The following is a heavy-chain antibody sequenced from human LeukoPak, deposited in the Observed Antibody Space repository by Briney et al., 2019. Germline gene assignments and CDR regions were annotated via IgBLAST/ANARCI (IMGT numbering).Heavy chain of an antibody. D-gene: IGHD2-21*01. J-gene: IGHJ4*02. CDR1: EFTFSRYW. Sequence: GGSLRLSCAASEFTFSRYWMHWVRQAPGKGLVWVSRIKGDGSSTTYADSVKGRFTISRDNAKNTLYLQMNSLTAEDTAVYYSARGAYCGGDCPLPNSLYWGRGTLVTVSS. V-gene: IGHV3-74*01. CDR2: IKGDGSST. CDR3: ARGAYCGGDCPLPNSLY.